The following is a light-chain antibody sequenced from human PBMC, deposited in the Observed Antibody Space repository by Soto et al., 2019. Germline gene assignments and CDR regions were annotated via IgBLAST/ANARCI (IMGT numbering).Light chain of an antibody. CDR3: KSYEGSNIYV. CDR2: EVN. J-gene: IGLJ1*01. V-gene: IGLV2-8*01. CDR1: SSDAGGYNY. Sequence: QSALTQPPSASGSPGQSVTISCTGTSSDAGGYNYVSWYQQHPGKAPKLMIYEVNKRPSGVPDRFSGSKSGNTASLTVSGLQAEDEADYYCKSYEGSNIYVFGTGTKLTVL.